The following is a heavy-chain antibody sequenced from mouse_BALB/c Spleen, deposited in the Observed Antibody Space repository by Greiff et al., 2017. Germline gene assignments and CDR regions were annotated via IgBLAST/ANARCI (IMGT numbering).Heavy chain of an antibody. J-gene: IGHJ4*01. CDR3: ATLRHYYAMDY. V-gene: IGHV1-4*01. CDR1: GYTFTSYT. D-gene: IGHD1-2*01. Sequence: VKLVESGAELARPGASVKMSCKASGYTFTSYTMHWVKQRPGQGLEWIGYINPSSGYTNYNQKFKDKATLTADKSSSTAYMQLSSLTSEDSAVYYCATLRHYYAMDYWGQGTSVTVSS. CDR2: INPSSGYT.